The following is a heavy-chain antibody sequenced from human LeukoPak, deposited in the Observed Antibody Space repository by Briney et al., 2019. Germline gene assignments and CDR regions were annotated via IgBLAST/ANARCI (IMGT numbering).Heavy chain of an antibody. CDR3: AEGAVAGYDY. CDR1: GGSFSGYY. CDR2: INHSGST. V-gene: IGHV4-34*01. J-gene: IGHJ4*02. Sequence: SETLSLTCAVYGGSFSGYYWSWIRQPPGKGLEWIGEINHSGSTNYNPSLKSRVTISVDTPKNQFSLKLSSVTAADTAVYYCAEGAVAGYDYWGQGTLVTVSS. D-gene: IGHD6-19*01.